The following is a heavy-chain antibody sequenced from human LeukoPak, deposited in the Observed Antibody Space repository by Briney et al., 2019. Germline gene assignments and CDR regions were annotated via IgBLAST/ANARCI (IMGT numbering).Heavy chain of an antibody. CDR3: AKGDTS. J-gene: IGHJ5*02. D-gene: IGHD2-21*02. Sequence: PGGSLRLSCAASGFNFSNYDMHWVRLAPGKGLEWVAFIRYDGSDKYYADSVKGRFTISRDNSKNTLYLQMNSLRTEDTAVYYCAKGDTSWGQGTLVTVSS. V-gene: IGHV3-30*02. CDR2: IRYDGSDK. CDR1: GFNFSNYD.